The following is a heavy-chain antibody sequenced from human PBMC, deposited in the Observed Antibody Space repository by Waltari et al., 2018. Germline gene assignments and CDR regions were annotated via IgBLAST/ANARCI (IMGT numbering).Heavy chain of an antibody. CDR3: AKGSRGYTNYFFDS. V-gene: IGHV3-23*01. D-gene: IGHD3-16*02. CDR1: GFSFMGFA. Sequence: EVQLLESAGGLVQPGEALRLSCAASGFSFMGFAMTWVRQAPGAGLVCGASISGSGATPFYADSVKGRFTIVRDNSRDTVYLQMNSLRVDDSAVYYCAKGSRGYTNYFFDSWGQGTLVSVSS. J-gene: IGHJ4*02. CDR2: ISGSGATP.